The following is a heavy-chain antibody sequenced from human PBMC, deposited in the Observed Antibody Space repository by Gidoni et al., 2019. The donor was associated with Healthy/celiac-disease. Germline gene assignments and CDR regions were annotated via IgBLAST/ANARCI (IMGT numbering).Heavy chain of an antibody. CDR1: GFTFSSYS. CDR2: ISSSSSYI. J-gene: IGHJ4*02. V-gene: IGHV3-21*01. CDR3: ARDLGRTIFADATPQDRDY. Sequence: EVQLVESGGGLVKPGGSLRLSCAASGFTFSSYSMNWVRQAPGKGLEWVSSISSSSSYIYYADSVKGRFTISRDNAKNSLYLQMNSLRDEDTAVYYCARDLGRTIFADATPQDRDYWGQGTLVTVSS. D-gene: IGHD3-3*01.